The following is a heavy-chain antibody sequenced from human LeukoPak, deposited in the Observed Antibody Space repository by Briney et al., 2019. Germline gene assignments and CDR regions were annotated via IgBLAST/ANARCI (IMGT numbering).Heavy chain of an antibody. CDR2: IYHSGST. D-gene: IGHD6-19*01. CDR3: ASGYGWFYYFDY. CDR1: GYSISSGYY. V-gene: IGHV4-38-2*02. J-gene: IGHJ4*02. Sequence: SETLSLTCTVSGYSISSGYYWGWIRQPPGKGLEWIGSIYHSGSTYYNPSLKSRVTISVDTSKNQFSLKLSSVTAADTAVYYCASGYGWFYYFDYWGQGTLVTVSS.